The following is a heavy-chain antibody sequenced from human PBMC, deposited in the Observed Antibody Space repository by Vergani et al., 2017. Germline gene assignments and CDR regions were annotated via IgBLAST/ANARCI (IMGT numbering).Heavy chain of an antibody. CDR2: ISSSSYI. D-gene: IGHD3-10*01. V-gene: IGHV3-21*01. CDR3: AREGILFGELLDY. CDR1: GFTFSSYS. Sequence: VQLVESGGGLVKPGGSLRLSCAASGFTFSSYSMNWVRQAPGKGLEWVSSISSSSYIYYADSVKGRFTISRDNAKNSLYLQMNSLRAEDTAVYYGAREGILFGELLDYWGQGTLVTVSS. J-gene: IGHJ4*02.